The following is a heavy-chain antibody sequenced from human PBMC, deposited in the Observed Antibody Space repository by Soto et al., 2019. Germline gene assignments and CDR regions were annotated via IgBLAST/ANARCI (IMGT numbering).Heavy chain of an antibody. D-gene: IGHD4-17*01. V-gene: IGHV4-30-4*01. CDR1: GGSISSGDYY. J-gene: IGHJ4*02. CDR3: AKMTTVTSNYFDY. CDR2: IYYSGST. Sequence: CTVSGGSISSGDYYWSWIRQPPGKGLEWIGYIYYSGSTYYNPSLKSRVTISVDTSKNQFSLKLSSVTAADTAVYYCAKMTTVTSNYFDYWGQGTLVTVSS.